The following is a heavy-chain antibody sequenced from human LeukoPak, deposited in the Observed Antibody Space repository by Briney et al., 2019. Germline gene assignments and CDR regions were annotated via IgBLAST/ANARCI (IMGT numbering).Heavy chain of an antibody. CDR2: ISSSSAYI. CDR3: ARASGDTVDTTTMGSY. V-gene: IGHV3-21*01. CDR1: GFTFSTYS. Sequence: GGSLRLSCAASGFTFSTYSMNWVRQAPGKGLEWVSSISSSSAYIYYADSVEGRFTISRDNAKNSLYLQMNSLRADDTAVYYCARASGDTVDTTTMGSYWGQGTLVTVSS. J-gene: IGHJ4*01. D-gene: IGHD5-18*01.